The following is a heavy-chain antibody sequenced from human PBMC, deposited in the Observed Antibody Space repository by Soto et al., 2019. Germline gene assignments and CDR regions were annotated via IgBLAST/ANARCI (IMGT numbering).Heavy chain of an antibody. CDR1: GFTFGDYA. Sequence: EVQLVVSGGGLVQPGRSLRLSCAASGFTFGDYAMHWVRQVPGKGLEWVSGISWNGGTIAYADSVKGRFTIARDNAKNSLYLQMNSLRAEDTALYYCAKGYDWGYFQRWGQGTLVTVSS. CDR3: AKGYDWGYFQR. CDR2: ISWNGGTI. J-gene: IGHJ1*01. D-gene: IGHD1-20*01. V-gene: IGHV3-9*01.